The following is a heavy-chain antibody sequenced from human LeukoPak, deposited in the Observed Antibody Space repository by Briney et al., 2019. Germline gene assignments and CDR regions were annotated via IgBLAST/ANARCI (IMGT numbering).Heavy chain of an antibody. CDR1: GFTFSSYE. J-gene: IGHJ6*04. CDR3: AELGITMIGGV. D-gene: IGHD3-10*02. CDR2: ISSSGSTI. V-gene: IGHV3-48*03. Sequence: GGSLRLSCAASGFTFSSYEMYWVRQAPGKGLEWVSYISSSGSTIYYADSVKGRFTISRDNAKNSLYLQMNSLRAEDTAVYYCAELGITMIGGVWGKGTTITISS.